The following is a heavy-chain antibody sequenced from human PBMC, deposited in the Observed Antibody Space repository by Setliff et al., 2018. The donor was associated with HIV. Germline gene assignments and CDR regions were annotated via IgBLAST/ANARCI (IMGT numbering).Heavy chain of an antibody. Sequence: SETLSLTCAVSGGSISSGSYYWSWIRQPAGKGLEWIGRIYTSGSTNYNPSLKSRVTISADTSKNQFSLKLSSVTAADTAVYYCARGLGGWSVFDPWGQGTLVTVSS. CDR2: IYTSGST. CDR1: GGSISSGSYY. V-gene: IGHV4-61*02. J-gene: IGHJ5*02. CDR3: ARGLGGWSVFDP.